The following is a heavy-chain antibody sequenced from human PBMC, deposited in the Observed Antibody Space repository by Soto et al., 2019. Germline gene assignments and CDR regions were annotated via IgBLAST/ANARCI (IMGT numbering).Heavy chain of an antibody. CDR1: GFTFSSYS. Sequence: GGSLRLSCAASGFTFSSYSMNWVRQAPGKGLEWVSYISSSSSTIYYADSVKGRFTISRDNAKNSLYLQMNSLRDEDTAVYYCARENYYDSSGHPPEVASAYYFDYWGQGTLVTVSS. V-gene: IGHV3-48*02. CDR3: ARENYYDSSGHPPEVASAYYFDY. CDR2: ISSSSSTI. J-gene: IGHJ4*02. D-gene: IGHD3-22*01.